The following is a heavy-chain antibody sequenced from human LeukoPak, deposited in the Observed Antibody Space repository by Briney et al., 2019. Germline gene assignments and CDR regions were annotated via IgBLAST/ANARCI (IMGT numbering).Heavy chain of an antibody. CDR3: ARDRRGYNGILRY. J-gene: IGHJ4*02. V-gene: IGHV1-18*01. D-gene: IGHD1-1*01. Sequence: GASVKVSCKASGYTFTSYALTWVRQAPGQGLEWMGYIDPYNGDTNYAQKFQGRVTMTTDRSTSTGYMDLRSLRSDDTAVYYCARDRRGYNGILRYWGQGALVTVSS. CDR2: IDPYNGDT. CDR1: GYTFTSYA.